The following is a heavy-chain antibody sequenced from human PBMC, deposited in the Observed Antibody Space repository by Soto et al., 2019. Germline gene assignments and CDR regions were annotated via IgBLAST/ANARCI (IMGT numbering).Heavy chain of an antibody. CDR1: GFTFSSYW. D-gene: IGHD2-2*01. CDR3: ARAPPLFSPTSFLDS. Sequence: EVQLVESGGGLVQPGGSLRLSCAASGFTFSSYWMHWVRQAPGKGLVWVSRINSDGSSTSYADSVKGRFTISRDNAKNTLYLQMNSLRAEDTAVYYCARAPPLFSPTSFLDSWGQGTLVTVSS. J-gene: IGHJ4*02. V-gene: IGHV3-74*01. CDR2: INSDGSST.